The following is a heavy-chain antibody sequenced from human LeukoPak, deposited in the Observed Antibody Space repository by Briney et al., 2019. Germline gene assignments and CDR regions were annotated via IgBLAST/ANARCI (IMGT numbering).Heavy chain of an antibody. CDR2: INRDGSST. Sequence: GGSLRLSCAASGFTFSTYWMHWVRQAPGKGLVWVSRINRDGSSTSYADSVKGRFTISRDNAKNTLYLQMNSLRAEDTAAYYCARDRETYYDILTGYYTLGDAFDIWGQGTMVTVPS. D-gene: IGHD3-9*01. J-gene: IGHJ3*02. CDR1: GFTFSTYW. CDR3: ARDRETYYDILTGYYTLGDAFDI. V-gene: IGHV3-74*01.